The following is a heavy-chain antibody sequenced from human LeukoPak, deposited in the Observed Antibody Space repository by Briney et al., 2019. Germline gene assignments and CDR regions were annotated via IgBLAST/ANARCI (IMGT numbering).Heavy chain of an antibody. CDR1: GGPISGGRT. J-gene: IGHJ5*02. V-gene: IGHV4-39*07. Sequence: KSSETLSLTCTVSGGPISGGRTWGWVRQPPGKGLEWIGNVHYDGRTASNPSLKSRVTMSLDTSTNQFSLKMNSVTATDTALYYCARVVTAAGLDLWGQGILVTISS. D-gene: IGHD6-25*01. CDR2: VHYDGRT. CDR3: ARVVTAAGLDL.